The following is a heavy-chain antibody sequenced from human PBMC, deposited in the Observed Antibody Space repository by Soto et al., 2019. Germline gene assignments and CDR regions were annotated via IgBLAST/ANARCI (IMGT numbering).Heavy chain of an antibody. CDR2: ISGTSETI. Sequence: DVQLVESGGGLVKPGGSLRLSCAASGFNFHTYTMTWVRQAPGKGLEWVSYISGTSETIFYADSVKGRFTISRDNAKNSLYLQLNSLRDDETAVYYCATGYCRSDNCHFTHWGQGTLVTVSS. CDR3: ATGYCRSDNCHFTH. J-gene: IGHJ4*02. V-gene: IGHV3-48*02. D-gene: IGHD2-2*03. CDR1: GFNFHTYT.